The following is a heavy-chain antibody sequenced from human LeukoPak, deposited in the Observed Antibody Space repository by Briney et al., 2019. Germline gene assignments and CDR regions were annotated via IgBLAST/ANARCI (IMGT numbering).Heavy chain of an antibody. D-gene: IGHD3-10*01. V-gene: IGHV4-39*07. CDR1: GGSISSSSYY. Sequence: KPSETLSLTCTVSGGSISSSSYYWGWIRQPPGKGLEWIGGIYYSGSTYYNPSLKSRVTISVDTSKNQFSLKLSSVTAADTAVYYCARGQWEVRGVIITHFDYWGQGSLVTVSS. CDR2: IYYSGST. CDR3: ARGQWEVRGVIITHFDY. J-gene: IGHJ4*02.